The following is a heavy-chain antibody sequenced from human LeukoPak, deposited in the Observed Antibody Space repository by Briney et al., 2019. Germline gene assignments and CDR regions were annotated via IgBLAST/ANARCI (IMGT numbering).Heavy chain of an antibody. CDR1: GFSFGNFG. CDR2: ISYDGSNK. V-gene: IGHV3-30*12. D-gene: IGHD1-14*01. J-gene: IGHJ4*02. Sequence: GGTLKLSCAASGFSFGNFGMHWVRQAPGKGLEWVAVISYDGSNKYYADSVKGRFTISRDNTKNSVYLQMSSLRAEDTAVYYCAREVWGPEYWGQGTLVTVSS. CDR3: AREVWGPEY.